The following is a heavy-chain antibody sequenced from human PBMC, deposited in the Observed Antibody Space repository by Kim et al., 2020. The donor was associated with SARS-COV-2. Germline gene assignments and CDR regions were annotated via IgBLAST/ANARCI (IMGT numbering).Heavy chain of an antibody. CDR1: GFTVSSTY. Sequence: GGSLRLSCAASGFTVSSTYMAWVRQAPGKGLEWVSNINNAGTPFYADSVKGRSTLSRDTSKNTVHFQMNSLTVDDTAVYFCARDLGIAVGGHYYGLDVWGQGTTVTVSS. CDR2: INNAGTP. V-gene: IGHV3-66*01. CDR3: ARDLGIAVGGHYYGLDV. D-gene: IGHD6-13*01. J-gene: IGHJ6*02.